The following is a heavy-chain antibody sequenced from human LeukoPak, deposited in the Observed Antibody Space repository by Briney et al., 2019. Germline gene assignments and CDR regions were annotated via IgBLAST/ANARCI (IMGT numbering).Heavy chain of an antibody. V-gene: IGHV3-48*03. Sequence: PGGSLRLSCAASGFTFSSYEMNWVRQAPGKGLEWVSYISSSGTSMYYADSVKGRFTISRDNAKNSLYLQMNSLRDDDTAVYYCARVLGIVGGWGQGTLVTVSS. J-gene: IGHJ4*02. D-gene: IGHD1-26*01. CDR1: GFTFSSYE. CDR2: ISSSGTSM. CDR3: ARVLGIVGG.